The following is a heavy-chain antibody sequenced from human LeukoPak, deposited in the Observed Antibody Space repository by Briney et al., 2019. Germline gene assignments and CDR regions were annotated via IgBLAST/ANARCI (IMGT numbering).Heavy chain of an antibody. CDR3: AKDELRVIHTAGTVDY. V-gene: IGHV3-30*02. Sequence: GGSLRLSCAASGFTFSSYGMHWVRQAPGKGLEWVAFIRYDGSNKYYADSVKGRFTISRDNSKNTLYLQMNSLRAEDTAVYYCAKDELRVIHTAGTVDYWGQGTLVTVSS. J-gene: IGHJ4*02. CDR1: GFTFSSYG. D-gene: IGHD6-13*01. CDR2: IRYDGSNK.